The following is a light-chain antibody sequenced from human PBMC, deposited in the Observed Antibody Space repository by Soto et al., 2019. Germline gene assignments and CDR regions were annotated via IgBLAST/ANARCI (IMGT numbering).Light chain of an antibody. CDR2: WAS. J-gene: IGKJ4*01. Sequence: DIGMTQSPDSLAVSLGERATINCKYSQSVLYSSNNKTYLSWYQQKPGQPPKLLIYWASNRESVVPDRFSGSESGTDFTLTVSRLRAEDVAVYYCQQYGSTSLTFGGVTKVEIK. CDR3: QQYGSTSLT. CDR1: QSVLYSSNNKTY. V-gene: IGKV4-1*01.